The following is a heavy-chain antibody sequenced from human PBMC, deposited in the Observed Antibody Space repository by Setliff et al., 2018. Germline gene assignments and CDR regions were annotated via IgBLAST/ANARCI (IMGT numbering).Heavy chain of an antibody. D-gene: IGHD5-18*01. CDR2: INHSGST. V-gene: IGHV4-34*01. J-gene: IGHJ6*02. CDR1: GGSFSGYY. CDR3: ARRHVDTAMVIYYYGMDV. Sequence: SETLSLTCAVYGGSFSGYYWSWIRQPPGKGLEWIGEINHSGSTNYNPSLKSRVTISVDTSKNQFSLKLSSVTAADTAVYYCARRHVDTAMVIYYYGMDVWGQGTTVTVSS.